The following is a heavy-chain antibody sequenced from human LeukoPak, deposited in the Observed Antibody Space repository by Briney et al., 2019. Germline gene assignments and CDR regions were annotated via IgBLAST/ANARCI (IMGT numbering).Heavy chain of an antibody. V-gene: IGHV4-59*01. J-gene: IGHJ4*02. Sequence: PSETLSLTCTVSGGSISSYYWSWIRQPPGKGLEWIGYIYYSGSTNYNPSLKSRVTISVDTSKNQFSLKLSSVTAADTAVYYCARDSYGSGSYFVWGQGTLVTVSS. CDR2: IYYSGST. D-gene: IGHD3-10*01. CDR3: ARDSYGSGSYFV. CDR1: GGSISSYY.